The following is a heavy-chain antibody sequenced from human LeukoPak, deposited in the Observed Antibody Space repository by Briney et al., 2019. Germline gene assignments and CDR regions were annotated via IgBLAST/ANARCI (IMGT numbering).Heavy chain of an antibody. Sequence: PGGSLRLSCAASGFTFSTYAMSWVRQAPGKGLEWVSSISGSGDSTYYADSVKGRFTISRDNSKTTLYLQMNSLRADDTAVYYCAKDRSDNTTWYVGSNWGQGTLVTVSS. CDR1: GFTFSTYA. CDR2: ISGSGDST. J-gene: IGHJ4*02. V-gene: IGHV3-23*01. D-gene: IGHD6-13*01. CDR3: AKDRSDNTTWYVGSN.